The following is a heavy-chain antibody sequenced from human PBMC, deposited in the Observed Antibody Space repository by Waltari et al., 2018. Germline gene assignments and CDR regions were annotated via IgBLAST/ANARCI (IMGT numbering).Heavy chain of an antibody. CDR1: GHSVSSTYY. D-gene: IGHD7-27*01. V-gene: IGHV4-38-2*01. J-gene: IGHJ4*02. CDR3: AAFLPDWGRGTDY. Sequence: QVQLQESGPGLVKPSETLSLTCAVSGHSVSSTYYWGWIRQSPGKGLEWIASIYHNGNTYYATSLKSRVRLSLDTSKNRFSLNLRSVTAADTALYYCAAFLPDWGRGTDYGGQGILITVSS. CDR2: IYHNGNT.